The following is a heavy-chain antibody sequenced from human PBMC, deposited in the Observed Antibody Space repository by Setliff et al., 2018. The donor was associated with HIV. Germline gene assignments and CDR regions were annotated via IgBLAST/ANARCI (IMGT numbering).Heavy chain of an antibody. CDR1: GGSFSDYA. CDR3: ARVVGADNWFDP. Sequence: ASVKVSCKASGGSFSDYAITWVRQAPGQGLEWMGWINPNRGGTNYAQKFQGRVTMTRDTSISTGYMELTRLRSDDTAVYYCARVVGADNWFDPWGQGTLVTVSS. CDR2: INPNRGGT. V-gene: IGHV1-2*02. J-gene: IGHJ5*02. D-gene: IGHD1-26*01.